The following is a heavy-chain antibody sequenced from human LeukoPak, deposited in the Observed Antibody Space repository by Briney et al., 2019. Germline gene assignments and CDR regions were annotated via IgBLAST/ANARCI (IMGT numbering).Heavy chain of an antibody. J-gene: IGHJ4*02. Sequence: ASVTVSCKASGYTFTSYGISWVRQAPGQGLEWMGWISAYNGNTNYAQKLQGRVTMTTDTSTSTAYMELRSLRSDDTAVYYCARARYCSSTSCLGPLDYWGQGTLVTVSS. CDR3: ARARYCSSTSCLGPLDY. D-gene: IGHD2-2*01. CDR1: GYTFTSYG. CDR2: ISAYNGNT. V-gene: IGHV1-18*01.